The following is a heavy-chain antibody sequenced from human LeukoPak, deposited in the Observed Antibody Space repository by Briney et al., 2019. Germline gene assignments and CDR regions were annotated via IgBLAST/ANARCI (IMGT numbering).Heavy chain of an antibody. CDR1: GFTLTSYG. D-gene: IGHD2-15*01. Sequence: GGSLRLSCAASGFTLTSYGMHWVRQAPGKGLEWVAFIWYDGSTKYYADSVKGRFTISRDNSKNTLYLQMNSLRAEDTAIYYCAKDPRSGGSCYSYYYYYMDVWGKGTTVTVFS. CDR2: IWYDGSTK. V-gene: IGHV3-30*02. CDR3: AKDPRSGGSCYSYYYYYMDV. J-gene: IGHJ6*03.